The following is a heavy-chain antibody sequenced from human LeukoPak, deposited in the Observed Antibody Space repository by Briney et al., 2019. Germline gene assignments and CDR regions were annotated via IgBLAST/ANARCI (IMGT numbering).Heavy chain of an antibody. CDR1: GFTFSGYS. D-gene: IGHD6-6*01. Sequence: PGGSLRLSCAASGFTFSGYSMNWVRQAPGKGLEWISYINSISDTIYYADSVKGRFTISRDNAKNTLYLQVNNLRAEDTAVYYCARGPNSNWSGLDFWGQGTLLTVSS. CDR3: ARGPNSNWSGLDF. J-gene: IGHJ4*02. V-gene: IGHV3-48*04. CDR2: INSISDTI.